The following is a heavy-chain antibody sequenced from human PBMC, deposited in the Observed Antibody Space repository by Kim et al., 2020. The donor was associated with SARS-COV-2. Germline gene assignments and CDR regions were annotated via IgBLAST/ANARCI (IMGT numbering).Heavy chain of an antibody. J-gene: IGHJ4*02. Sequence: GGSLRLSCAASGFTFSSYSMNWVRQAPGKGLEWVSSISSSSSYIYYADSVKGRFTISRDNAKNSLYLQMNSLRAEDTAVYYCARSDGKERWLQLPLRIGDLDYWGQGTLVTVSS. CDR3: ARSDGKERWLQLPLRIGDLDY. CDR1: GFTFSSYS. CDR2: ISSSSSYI. D-gene: IGHD3-10*01. V-gene: IGHV3-21*01.